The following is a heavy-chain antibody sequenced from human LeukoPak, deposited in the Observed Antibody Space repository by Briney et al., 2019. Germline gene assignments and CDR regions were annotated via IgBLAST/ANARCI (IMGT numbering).Heavy chain of an antibody. CDR3: ARGVYYYDSSGYPNDY. Sequence: GASAKVSCKASGYTFTGYYMHWVRQAPGQGLEWMGWMNPNSGNTGYAQKFQGRVTMTRNTSISTAYMELSSLRSEDTAVYYCARGVYYYDSSGYPNDYWGQGTLVTVSS. CDR2: MNPNSGNT. J-gene: IGHJ4*02. CDR1: GYTFTGYY. D-gene: IGHD3-22*01. V-gene: IGHV1-8*02.